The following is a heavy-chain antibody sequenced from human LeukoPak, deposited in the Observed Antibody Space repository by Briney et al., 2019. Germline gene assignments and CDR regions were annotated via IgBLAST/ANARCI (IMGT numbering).Heavy chain of an antibody. J-gene: IGHJ6*02. Sequence: GGSLRLSCAASAFTFSSYWMHWVRQAPGKGLVWVSRINSDGSNTRYADSVKGRFTISRDNAKNTLYLQMNSLRAEDTAVYYCARVALGDGMDVWGQGTTVTVSS. CDR2: INSDGSNT. V-gene: IGHV3-74*01. CDR1: AFTFSSYW. CDR3: ARVALGDGMDV.